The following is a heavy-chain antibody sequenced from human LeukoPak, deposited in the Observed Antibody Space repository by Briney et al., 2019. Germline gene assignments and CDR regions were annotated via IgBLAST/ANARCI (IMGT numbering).Heavy chain of an antibody. V-gene: IGHV3-48*04. CDR3: ARDPNYYDSSGYGNWFDP. D-gene: IGHD3-22*01. CDR1: GFTFSSYS. CDR2: ISSSSSTI. Sequence: GGSLRLSCAASGFTFSSYSMNWVRQAPGKGLEWVSYISSSSSTIYYADSVKGRFTISRDNAKNSLYLQMNSLRAEDTAVYYCARDPNYYDSSGYGNWFDPWGQGTLVTVSS. J-gene: IGHJ5*02.